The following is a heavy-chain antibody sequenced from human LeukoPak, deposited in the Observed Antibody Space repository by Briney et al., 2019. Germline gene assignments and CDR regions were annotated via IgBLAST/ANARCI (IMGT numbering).Heavy chain of an antibody. V-gene: IGHV3-30*04. CDR3: ASPTEVATEAYFDY. CDR2: ISYDGSNK. J-gene: IGHJ4*02. CDR1: GFTFRNYV. D-gene: IGHD5-12*01. Sequence: PGGSLGLSCAASGFTFRNYVIHWVRQAPGKGLEWVAVISYDGSNKYYADSVKGRFTISRDNSKNTLYLQMNSLRAEDTAVYYCASPTEVATEAYFDYWGQGTLVTVSS.